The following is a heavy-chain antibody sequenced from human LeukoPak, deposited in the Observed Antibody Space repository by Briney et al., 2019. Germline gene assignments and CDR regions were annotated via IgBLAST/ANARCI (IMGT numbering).Heavy chain of an antibody. CDR3: ASSNYYDSSGYYPL. CDR2: ISYDGSNK. J-gene: IGHJ4*02. Sequence: GRSLRLSCAASGFTFSTYAMHWVRQAPGKGLEWVAVISYDGSNKYYADSVKGRFTISRDNSKNTLYLQMNSLRAEDTAVYYCASSNYYDSSGYYPLGGQGTLVTVSS. V-gene: IGHV3-30-3*01. CDR1: GFTFSTYA. D-gene: IGHD3-22*01.